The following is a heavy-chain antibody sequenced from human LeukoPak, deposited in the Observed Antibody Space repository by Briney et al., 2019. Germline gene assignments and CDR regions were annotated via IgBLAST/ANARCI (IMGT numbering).Heavy chain of an antibody. V-gene: IGHV1-18*01. J-gene: IGHJ5*02. Sequence: ASVKVSCKASGYTFTSYGISWVRQAPGQGLEWMGWISAYSGDTNYAQKLQGRVTMTTDTSTSTAYMELRSLRSDDTAVYYCATVRGHRSNWFDPWGQGTLVTVSS. CDR3: ATVRGHRSNWFDP. CDR1: GYTFTSYG. CDR2: ISAYSGDT. D-gene: IGHD3-10*01.